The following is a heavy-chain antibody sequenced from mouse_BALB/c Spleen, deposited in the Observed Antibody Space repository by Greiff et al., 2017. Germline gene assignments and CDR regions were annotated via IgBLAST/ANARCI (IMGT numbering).Heavy chain of an antibody. Sequence: QVQLQQSGPGLVAPSQSLSITCTVSGFSLTSYGVHWVRQPPGKGLEWLGVIWAGGSTNYNSALMSRLSISKDNSKSQVFLKMNSLQTDDTAMYYCARGDYDGRAWFAYWGQGTLVTVSA. CDR2: IWAGGST. J-gene: IGHJ3*01. D-gene: IGHD2-4*01. CDR3: ARGDYDGRAWFAY. V-gene: IGHV2-9*02. CDR1: GFSLTSYG.